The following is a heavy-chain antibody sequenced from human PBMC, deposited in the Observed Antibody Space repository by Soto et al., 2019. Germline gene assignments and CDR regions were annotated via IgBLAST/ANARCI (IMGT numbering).Heavy chain of an antibody. J-gene: IGHJ6*03. V-gene: IGHV1-69*02. D-gene: IGHD3-3*01. Sequence: GASVKVSCKASGGTFSSYTISWVRQAPGQGLEWMGRIIPILGIANYAQEFQGRVTITADKSTSTAYMELSSLRSEDTAVYYCARGESYYDFWSGSGRTYYYYMDVWGKGTTVTVSS. CDR1: GGTFSSYT. CDR3: ARGESYYDFWSGSGRTYYYYMDV. CDR2: IIPILGIA.